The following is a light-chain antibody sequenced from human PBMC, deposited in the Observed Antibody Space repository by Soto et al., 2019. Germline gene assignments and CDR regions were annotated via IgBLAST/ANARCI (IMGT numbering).Light chain of an antibody. CDR3: QQSDSTPT. CDR1: QSISSY. CDR2: AAS. J-gene: IGKJ1*01. Sequence: DIPMTQSPSSLSASVGDRVTITCRASQSISSYLNLYQQKPGKAPKLLIYAASSLQSGVPSRFSGSGSGTDFTLTISSLQPEDFATYYCQQSDSTPTFGQGTMVEIK. V-gene: IGKV1-39*01.